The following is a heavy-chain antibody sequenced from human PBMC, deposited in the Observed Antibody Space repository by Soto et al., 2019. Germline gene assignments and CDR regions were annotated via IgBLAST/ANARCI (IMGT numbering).Heavy chain of an antibody. Sequence: EVQLVQSGAEVKKPGESLKISCKGSGYTFTSNWIGWVRQMPGKGLEWMGIIYPGDSETRYSPSYQGQVTISADKSIKSAYLQWSSLKASDTAIYYWARTFGCHLYSFYFWGQGTLVTVSS. CDR2: IYPGDSET. CDR1: GYTFTSNW. CDR3: ARTFGCHLYSFYF. J-gene: IGHJ4*02. D-gene: IGHD3-16*01. V-gene: IGHV5-51*03.